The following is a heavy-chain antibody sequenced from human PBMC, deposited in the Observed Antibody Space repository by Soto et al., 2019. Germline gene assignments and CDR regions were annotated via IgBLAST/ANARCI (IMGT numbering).Heavy chain of an antibody. D-gene: IGHD3-10*01. J-gene: IGHJ5*02. Sequence: QVQLVQSGAEVKKPGASVKVSCKASGYTFTGYYINWVRQAPGQGLEWMAWINPDSGGTYYAQKFEGRVTMPRDTPLSTAYMELTSRRSDDTAVYYYERDPGPLLTPWFDPWGQGTLVTVSS. CDR1: GYTFTGYY. CDR3: ERDPGPLLTPWFDP. V-gene: IGHV1-2*02. CDR2: INPDSGGT.